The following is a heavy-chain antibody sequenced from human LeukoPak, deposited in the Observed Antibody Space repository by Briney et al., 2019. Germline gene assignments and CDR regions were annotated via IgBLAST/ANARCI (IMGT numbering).Heavy chain of an antibody. CDR2: INSDGSST. Sequence: GGSLRLSCAASGFTFSSYWMHWVRQAPGKGLVWVSRINSDGSSTSHADSMKGRFTISRDNAKNTLYLQMNSLRAEDTAVYYCAELGITMIGGVWGKGTTVTISS. J-gene: IGHJ6*04. D-gene: IGHD3-10*02. CDR3: AELGITMIGGV. V-gene: IGHV3-74*01. CDR1: GFTFSSYW.